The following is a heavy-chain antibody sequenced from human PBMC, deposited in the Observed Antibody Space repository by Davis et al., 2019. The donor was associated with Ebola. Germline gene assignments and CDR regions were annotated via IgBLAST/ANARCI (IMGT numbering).Heavy chain of an antibody. D-gene: IGHD4-23*01. Sequence: PSETLSLTCTVSGGSVSSGSYYWSWIRQPPGKGLEWIGYFYNSERTNYNPSLKSRVAISVDTSKNQFSLKLSSVTAADTAVYYCASGRGNSYGYWGQGTLVTVSS. CDR3: ASGRGNSYGY. CDR1: GGSVSSGSYY. V-gene: IGHV4-61*01. J-gene: IGHJ4*02. CDR2: FYNSERT.